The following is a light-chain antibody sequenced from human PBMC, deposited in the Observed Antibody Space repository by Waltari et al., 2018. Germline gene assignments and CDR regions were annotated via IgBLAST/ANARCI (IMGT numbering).Light chain of an antibody. J-gene: IGKJ2*01. Sequence: EIVLTQSPATLSLSPGERATLSCRASQSVSIYLAWYQQKPGQAPRLLIYDASNRATGIPARFSGSGSGTDFTLTISSLEPEDFATYSCQQSQGVPFTFGQGTKVDIK. V-gene: IGKV3-11*01. CDR3: QQSQGVPFT. CDR2: DAS. CDR1: QSVSIY.